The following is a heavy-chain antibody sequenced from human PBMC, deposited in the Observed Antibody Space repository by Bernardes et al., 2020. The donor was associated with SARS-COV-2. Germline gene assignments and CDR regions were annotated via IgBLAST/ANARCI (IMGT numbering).Heavy chain of an antibody. CDR2: INSDSDVV. J-gene: IGHJ4*02. CDR3: AKDYETGELGIAVEGYCGH. D-gene: IGHD6-19*01. Sequence: GGSLRLSCVASGFIINDFMIHWVRQPPGKGLEWVSFINSDSDVVYSADSVQGRFIISRDITKNSLYLQMNSLRPDDTALYYCAKDYETGELGIAVEGYCGHWGQGTLVTVSS. V-gene: IGHV3-21*04. CDR1: GFIINDFM.